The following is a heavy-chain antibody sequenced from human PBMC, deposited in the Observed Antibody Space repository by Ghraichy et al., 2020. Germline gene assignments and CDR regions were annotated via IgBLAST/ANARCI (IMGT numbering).Heavy chain of an antibody. Sequence: SVKVSCNASGFTFTSSAVQWVRQARGQRLEWIGWIVVGSGNTNYAQKFQERVTITRDMSTSTAYMELSSLKSEDTAVYYCAAEGYDLRYFDYWGQGTLVTVSS. J-gene: IGHJ4*02. CDR3: AAEGYDLRYFDY. CDR2: IVVGSGNT. D-gene: IGHD3/OR15-3a*01. CDR1: GFTFTSSA. V-gene: IGHV1-58*01.